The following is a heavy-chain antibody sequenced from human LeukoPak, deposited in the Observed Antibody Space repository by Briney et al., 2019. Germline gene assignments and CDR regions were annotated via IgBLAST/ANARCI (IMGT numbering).Heavy chain of an antibody. CDR3: ARESYDSSGYYPSGYFDY. V-gene: IGHV1-18*01. Sequence: ASVKVSCKASGYTFTSYGISWVRQAPGQGLEWMGWISAYNGNTNYAQKLQGRVTMTTDTSTSTAYMELRSLRSDDTAVYYCARESYDSSGYYPSGYFDYWGQGTLVTVSP. D-gene: IGHD3-22*01. CDR1: GYTFTSYG. J-gene: IGHJ4*02. CDR2: ISAYNGNT.